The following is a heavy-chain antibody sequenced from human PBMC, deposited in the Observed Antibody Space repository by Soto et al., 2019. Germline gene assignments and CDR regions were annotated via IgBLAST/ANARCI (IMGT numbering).Heavy chain of an antibody. V-gene: IGHV6-1*01. CDR2: TYYRSKWYN. J-gene: IGHJ4*02. Sequence: SQTLSLTCAISGDSVSSNSAAWNWIRQSPSRGLEWLGRTYYRSKWYNDYAVSVKSRITINPDTSRNQFSLQLNSVTPEDTAVYYCARAQVPNESDDYVDYWGQGTLVTLSS. CDR3: ARAQVPNESDDYVDY. CDR1: GDSVSSNSAA.